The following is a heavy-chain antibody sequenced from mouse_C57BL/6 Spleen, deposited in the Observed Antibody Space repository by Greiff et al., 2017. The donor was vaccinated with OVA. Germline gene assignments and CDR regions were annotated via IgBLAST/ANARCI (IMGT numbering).Heavy chain of an antibody. CDR1: GYTFTDYY. J-gene: IGHJ4*01. V-gene: IGHV1-19*01. CDR2: INPYNGGT. D-gene: IGHD2-2*01. CDR3: ERGNGYGGEAMDY. Sequence: EVQLQQSGPVLVKPGASVKMSCKASGYTFTDYYMNWVNQSHGKSLEWIGVINPYNGGTSYTQKFKGKATLTVDKYSSTAYMELNSLTSEDSAVDYCERGNGYGGEAMDYWGQGTSVTVSS.